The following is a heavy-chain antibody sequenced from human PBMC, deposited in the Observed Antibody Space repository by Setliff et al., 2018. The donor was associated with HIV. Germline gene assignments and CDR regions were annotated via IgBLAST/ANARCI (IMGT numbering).Heavy chain of an antibody. Sequence: SVKVSCKASGGTFSSYPISWVRQAPGQGLEWMGGVIPIFGTTHYAQKFQGRVTVTADESTSTAYMQLSSLRSDDTAVYYCARGRNYDSSGYGDYYYMDVWGKGTTVTVS. V-gene: IGHV1-69*13. J-gene: IGHJ6*03. CDR3: ARGRNYDSSGYGDYYYMDV. D-gene: IGHD3-22*01. CDR1: GGTFSSYP. CDR2: VIPIFGTT.